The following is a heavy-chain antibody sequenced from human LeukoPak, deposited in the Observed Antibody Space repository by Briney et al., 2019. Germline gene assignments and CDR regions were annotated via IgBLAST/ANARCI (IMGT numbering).Heavy chain of an antibody. CDR1: GYTFTGYY. Sequence: GASVKVSCKASGYTFTGYYMHWVRQAPGQGLEWMGWINPNSGGTNYAQKFQGRVTMTRDTSISTAYMELSRLRSDDTAVYYCARGHKNIVGAIMGDYWGQGTLVTVSS. CDR2: INPNSGGT. J-gene: IGHJ4*02. V-gene: IGHV1-2*02. D-gene: IGHD1-26*01. CDR3: ARGHKNIVGAIMGDY.